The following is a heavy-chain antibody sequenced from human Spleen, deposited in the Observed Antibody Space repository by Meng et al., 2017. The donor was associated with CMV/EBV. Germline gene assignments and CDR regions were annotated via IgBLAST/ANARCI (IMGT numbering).Heavy chain of an antibody. J-gene: IGHJ4*02. CDR1: GYTFTGYY. D-gene: IGHD2/OR15-2a*01. CDR3: ATHPRRLLIPPPFDY. CDR2: IIPVYGTA. Sequence: QVQLVQSGAEVKKPGASVKVSCKASGYTFTGYYMHWVRQAPGQGLEWMGGIIPVYGTANYAAKFQGRVTITAVESTGTVYMELTTLGSEDTAVYYCATHPRRLLIPPPFDYWGQGTLVTVSS. V-gene: IGHV1-69*01.